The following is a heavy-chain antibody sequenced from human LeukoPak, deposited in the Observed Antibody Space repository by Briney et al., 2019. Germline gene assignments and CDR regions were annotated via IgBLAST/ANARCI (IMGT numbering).Heavy chain of an antibody. CDR2: ISDRSSTI. D-gene: IGHD1-26*01. J-gene: IGHJ6*02. V-gene: IGHV3-48*02. CDR3: ARDGRWELLPFGMDV. CDR1: GFTFSTYS. Sequence: GRSLRLSCAASGFTFSTYSMNWVRQAPGKGLEWVSHISDRSSTIYETDSVKGRFTISRDNAKNSLYLQMNSLRDEDTAVYYCARDGRWELLPFGMDVWGQGTTVIVSS.